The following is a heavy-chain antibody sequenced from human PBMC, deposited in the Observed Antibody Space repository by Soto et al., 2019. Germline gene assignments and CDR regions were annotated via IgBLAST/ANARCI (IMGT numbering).Heavy chain of an antibody. V-gene: IGHV4-59*01. CDR3: ARDVTRGGDFDV. CDR2: SYSGGIT. Sequence: SETLSLTCIVSGGSFSSYFWTWIRQPPGKGLEWLGYSYSGGITNYNPSLKSRVTISLDTSKNQFSLRLDSVTAADTALYFCARDVTRGGDFDVWGRVTMFTVSS. CDR1: GGSFSSYF. J-gene: IGHJ3*01. D-gene: IGHD2-21*01.